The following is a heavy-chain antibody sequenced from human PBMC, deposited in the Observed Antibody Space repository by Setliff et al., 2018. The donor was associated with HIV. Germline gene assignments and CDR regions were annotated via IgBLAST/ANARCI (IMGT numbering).Heavy chain of an antibody. D-gene: IGHD2-15*01. CDR2: INHSGIT. J-gene: IGHJ4*02. Sequence: SETLSLTCAVYGASFIVCYWAWIRQSPERGLEFIGVINHSGITNYNPSLKSRVTLSRDASKNQFFLKLTSVTAADTAIYYCARSPGGGRLPYFFDFWGQGTLVTVS. CDR3: ARSPGGGRLPYFFDF. CDR1: GASFIVCY. V-gene: IGHV4-34*10.